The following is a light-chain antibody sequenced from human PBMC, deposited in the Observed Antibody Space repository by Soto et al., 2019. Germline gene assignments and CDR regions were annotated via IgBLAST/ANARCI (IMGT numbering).Light chain of an antibody. CDR1: QDISNW. CDR3: QQANSVPLT. J-gene: IGKJ4*01. Sequence: DIQMTQSPSSVSASVGDRVTLPCRAGQDISNWLAWYQQKPGKAPKPVIFPASSLQSEVPSRFSGSGSGTDFTLTISSRQPEDFATYFCQQANSVPLTFGGGTKV. CDR2: PAS. V-gene: IGKV1-12*01.